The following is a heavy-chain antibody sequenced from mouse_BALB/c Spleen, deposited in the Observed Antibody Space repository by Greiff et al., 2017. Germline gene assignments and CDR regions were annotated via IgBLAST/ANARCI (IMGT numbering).Heavy chain of an antibody. V-gene: IGHV2-9*02. D-gene: IGHD2-10*01. J-gene: IGHJ4*01. Sequence: VQLKESGPGLVAPSQSLSITCTVSGFSLTSYGVHWVRQPPGKGLEWLGVIWAGGSTNYNSALMSRLSISKDNSKSQVFLKMNSLQTDDTAMYYCARDPAYYGNYDAMDYWGQGTSVTVSS. CDR3: ARDPAYYGNYDAMDY. CDR1: GFSLTSYG. CDR2: IWAGGST.